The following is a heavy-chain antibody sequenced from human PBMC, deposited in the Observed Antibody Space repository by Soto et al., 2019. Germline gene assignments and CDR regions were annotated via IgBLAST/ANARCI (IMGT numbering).Heavy chain of an antibody. J-gene: IGHJ4*02. D-gene: IGHD6-25*01. CDR3: ATKAAAAILLFDY. CDR2: FDPEDGET. CDR1: GYTLTELS. V-gene: IGHV1-24*01. Sequence: GASVKVSCKVSGYTLTELSMHWVRQAPGKGLEWMGGFDPEDGETIYAQKFQGRVTMTEDTSTDTAYMELSSLRSEDTAVYYCATKAAAAILLFDYWGQGTLDTVSS.